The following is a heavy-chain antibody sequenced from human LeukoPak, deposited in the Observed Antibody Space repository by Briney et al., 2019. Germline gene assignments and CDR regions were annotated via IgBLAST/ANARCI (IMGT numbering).Heavy chain of an antibody. CDR3: ARHDYGDYSRVDWYFDL. Sequence: SETLSLTCAVYGGSFSGYYWSWIRQPPGKGLEWIGEINHSGSTNYNPSLKSRVTISVDTSKNQFSLKLSSVTAADTAVYYCARHDYGDYSRVDWYFDLWGRGTLVTVPP. V-gene: IGHV4-34*01. J-gene: IGHJ2*01. CDR1: GGSFSGYY. CDR2: INHSGST. D-gene: IGHD4-17*01.